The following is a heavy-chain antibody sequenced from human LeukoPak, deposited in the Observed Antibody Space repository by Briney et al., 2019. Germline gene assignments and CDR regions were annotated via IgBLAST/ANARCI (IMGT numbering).Heavy chain of an antibody. CDR2: ISVSGNT. CDR1: GFTLSSYA. V-gene: IGHV3-23*01. D-gene: IGHD2-2*01. J-gene: IGHJ4*02. CDR3: ARDRVPATAGFDY. Sequence: GGSLRLSCAASGFTLSSYAMSWVRQGPGKGLEWVSAISVSGNTYHADSVKGRFTISRDSSKNTLYLQMNSLRAGDAAVYYCARDRVPATAGFDYWGQGTLVTVSS.